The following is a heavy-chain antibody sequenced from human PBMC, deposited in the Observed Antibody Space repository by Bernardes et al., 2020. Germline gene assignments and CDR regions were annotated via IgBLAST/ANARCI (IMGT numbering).Heavy chain of an antibody. D-gene: IGHD3-22*01. CDR3: AKDAYHVYYDSAGYFDF. Sequence: GGSLRLSCAASGFTFSSYWMSWVRQAPGKGLEWVANIKQDGSEKYYVDSVKGRFTISRDNSKNTLYLQMDSLATEDTAIYSCAKDAYHVYYDSAGYFDFWGRGTPVTVSS. CDR1: GFTFSSYW. V-gene: IGHV3-7*03. J-gene: IGHJ5*01. CDR2: IKQDGSEK.